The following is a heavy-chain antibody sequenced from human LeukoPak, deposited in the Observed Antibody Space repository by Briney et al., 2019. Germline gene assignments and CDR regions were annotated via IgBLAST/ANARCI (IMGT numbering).Heavy chain of an antibody. V-gene: IGHV4-59*08. CDR1: GRSISSYY. CDR2: IYYSGST. D-gene: IGHD6-13*01. J-gene: IGHJ4*02. Sequence: SETLSLTCTVSGRSISSYYWSWIRQPPGKGLEWIGYIYYSGSTNYNPSLKSRVTISVDTSKNQFSLKLSSVTAADTAVYYCATPPRGSSWFFDYWGQGTLVTVSS. CDR3: ATPPRGSSWFFDY.